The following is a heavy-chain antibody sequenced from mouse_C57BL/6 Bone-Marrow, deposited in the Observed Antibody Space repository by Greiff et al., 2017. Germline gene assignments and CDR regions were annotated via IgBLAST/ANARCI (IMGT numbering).Heavy chain of an antibody. CDR3: ARESMVTY. CDR2: IHPNSGST. D-gene: IGHD2-2*01. Sequence: QVQLKQSGAELVKPGAAVKLSCKASGYTFTSYWMHWVKQRPGQGLEWIGVIHPNSGSTNYNEKFKSKATLTVDKSSSTAYMQLSSLTSEDSAVYDCARESMVTYWGQGTTLTVSS. V-gene: IGHV1-64*01. J-gene: IGHJ2*01. CDR1: GYTFTSYW.